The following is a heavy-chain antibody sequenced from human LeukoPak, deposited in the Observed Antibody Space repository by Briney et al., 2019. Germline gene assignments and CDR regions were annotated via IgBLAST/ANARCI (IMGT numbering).Heavy chain of an antibody. CDR3: ARDRYYYDSSGYYYYGPFDH. D-gene: IGHD3-22*01. Sequence: SVKVSCKASGGTFSSYAISWVRQAPGQGLEWMGRIIPILGIANYAQKFQGRVTITADKSTSTAYMELSSLRSEDTAVYYCARDRYYYDSSGYYYYGPFDHWGQGTLVTVSS. J-gene: IGHJ4*02. CDR2: IIPILGIA. V-gene: IGHV1-69*04. CDR1: GGTFSSYA.